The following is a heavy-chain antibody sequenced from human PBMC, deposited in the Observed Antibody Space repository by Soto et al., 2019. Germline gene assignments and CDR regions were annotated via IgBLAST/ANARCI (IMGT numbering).Heavy chain of an antibody. CDR2: IYYSGST. J-gene: IGHJ4*02. CDR1: GGSITSGDYY. D-gene: IGHD3-22*01. V-gene: IGHV4-30-4*01. CDR3: ARAYYYDSSGYYPPCFDY. Sequence: PSETLSLTCTVSGGSITSGDYYWSWIRQPPGKGLEWIGYIYYSGSTYYNPSLKSRVTISVDTSKNQFSLKLSSVTAADTAVYYCARAYYYDSSGYYPPCFDYWGQGTLVTVSS.